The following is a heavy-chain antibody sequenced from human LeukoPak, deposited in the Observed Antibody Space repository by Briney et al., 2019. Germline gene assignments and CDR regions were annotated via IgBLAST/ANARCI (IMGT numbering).Heavy chain of an antibody. CDR2: IYYSGST. J-gene: IGHJ3*02. CDR3: ARQGTGDAFDI. D-gene: IGHD1-14*01. CDR1: GGSISSYY. Sequence: SETLSLTCTVSGGSISSYYWSWIRQPPGKGLEWIGYIYYSGSTNYNPSLKSRVTISVDTSKNQFSLKLSSVTAADTAVYYCARQGTGDAFDIWGQGTMVTVSS. V-gene: IGHV4-59*08.